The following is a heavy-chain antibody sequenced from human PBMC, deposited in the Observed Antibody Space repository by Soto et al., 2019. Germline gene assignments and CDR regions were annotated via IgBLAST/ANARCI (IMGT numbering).Heavy chain of an antibody. V-gene: IGHV3-23*01. CDR2: ISGSGGST. D-gene: IGHD5-12*01. CDR1: GFTYSSYA. CDR3: AKDSDIVATYLDY. Sequence: GGSLRLSCAASGFTYSSYAMSWVRQAPGKGLEWVSAISGSGGSTYYADSVKCRFTISRDNSKNTLYLQMNSLRAEDTAVYYCAKDSDIVATYLDYWGQGTLVTVSS. J-gene: IGHJ4*02.